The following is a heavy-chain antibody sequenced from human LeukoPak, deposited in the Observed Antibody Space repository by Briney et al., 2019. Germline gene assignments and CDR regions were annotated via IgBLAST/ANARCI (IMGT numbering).Heavy chain of an antibody. CDR3: ARDVGASAPDAFDI. Sequence: GGSLRLSCAASGFTFDDYAMNWVRQAPGKGLEWVSSISSSSNYIYYADSVKGRFTISRDNAKNSLYLQMNSLRVEDTDVYYCARDVGASAPDAFDIWGQGTMVTVSS. CDR1: GFTFDDYA. V-gene: IGHV3-21*01. CDR2: ISSSSNYI. D-gene: IGHD1-26*01. J-gene: IGHJ3*02.